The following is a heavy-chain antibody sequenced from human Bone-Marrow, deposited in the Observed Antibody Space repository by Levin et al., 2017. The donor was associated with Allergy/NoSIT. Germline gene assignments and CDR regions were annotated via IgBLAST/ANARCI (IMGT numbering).Heavy chain of an antibody. J-gene: IGHJ1*01. CDR2: ISSSSSNK. CDR3: ASSSPDHYDTNGESEYFHH. D-gene: IGHD3-22*01. Sequence: GESLKISCAASGFTFSSYNMNWVRQAPGKGLEWVSYISSSSSNKYYADSVKGRFIISRDNAKNSLFLQLNSLRDEDTAVYYCASSSPDHYDTNGESEYFHHWGQGTLVTVSS. V-gene: IGHV3-48*02. CDR1: GFTFSSYN.